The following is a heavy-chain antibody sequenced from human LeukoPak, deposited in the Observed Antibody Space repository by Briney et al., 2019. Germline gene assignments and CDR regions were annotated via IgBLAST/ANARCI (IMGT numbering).Heavy chain of an antibody. CDR1: GFTFSSYA. Sequence: GGSLRLSCVASGFTFSSYAMSWVRQAPGKGLEWVSTISDSGDNTYYADSVKGRFTISRDNSKNTLYLQMNSLRAEDTAVYYCASGWAYEYYFDYWGQGTLVTVSS. CDR3: ASGWAYEYYFDY. V-gene: IGHV3-23*01. J-gene: IGHJ4*02. CDR2: ISDSGDNT. D-gene: IGHD6-25*01.